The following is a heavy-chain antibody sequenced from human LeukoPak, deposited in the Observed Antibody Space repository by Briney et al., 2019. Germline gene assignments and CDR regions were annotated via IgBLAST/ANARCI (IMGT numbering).Heavy chain of an antibody. V-gene: IGHV3-23*01. Sequence: GGSLRLSCAASGFPFSIYAMSWVRQAPGKGLEWVSAISGSGGSTYYADSVKGRFTISRDNSKNTLYLQMNSLRAEDTAVYYCAKDSGDGYDPAPEYYFDYWGQGTLVTVSS. J-gene: IGHJ4*02. CDR2: ISGSGGST. CDR1: GFPFSIYA. CDR3: AKDSGDGYDPAPEYYFDY. D-gene: IGHD5-24*01.